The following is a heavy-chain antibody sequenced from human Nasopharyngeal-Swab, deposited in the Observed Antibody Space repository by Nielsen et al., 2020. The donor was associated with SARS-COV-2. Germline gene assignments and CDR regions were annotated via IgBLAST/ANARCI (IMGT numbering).Heavy chain of an antibody. V-gene: IGHV1-46*01. Sequence: VKVSCKASGYTFTSYYMHWVRQAPGQGLEWMGIINPSGGSTSYAQKFQGRVTMTRDTSTSTVYMELSSLRSEDTAVYYCARDPTPAVDSSSSLDYYGMDVWGQGTTVTVSS. D-gene: IGHD6-6*01. CDR1: GYTFTSYY. CDR3: ARDPTPAVDSSSSLDYYGMDV. J-gene: IGHJ6*02. CDR2: INPSGGST.